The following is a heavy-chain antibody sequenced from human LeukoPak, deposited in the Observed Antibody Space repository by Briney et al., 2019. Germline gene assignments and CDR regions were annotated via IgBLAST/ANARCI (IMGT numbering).Heavy chain of an antibody. CDR3: ARTGGRITIFGVGREPGFDY. J-gene: IGHJ4*02. Sequence: ASVKVSCKASGYTFTSYGISWVRQAPGQGLEWMGWISAYNGNTNYAQKLQGRVTMTTDTSTSTAYMELRSLRSDDTAVYYCARTGGRITIFGVGREPGFDYWGQGTLVTVSS. CDR1: GYTFTSYG. D-gene: IGHD3-3*01. CDR2: ISAYNGNT. V-gene: IGHV1-18*01.